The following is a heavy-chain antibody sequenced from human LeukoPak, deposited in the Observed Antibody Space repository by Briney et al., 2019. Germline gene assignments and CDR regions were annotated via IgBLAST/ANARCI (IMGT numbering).Heavy chain of an antibody. Sequence: PGGSLRLSCAASGFTFSSYSMNWVRQAPGKGLEWVSAISGSGGSTYYADSVKGRFTISRDNSKNTLYLQMNSLRAEDTAVYYCAKKGLTVTTYYFGYWGQGTLVTVSS. CDR1: GFTFSSYS. J-gene: IGHJ4*02. V-gene: IGHV3-23*01. D-gene: IGHD4-17*01. CDR3: AKKGLTVTTYYFGY. CDR2: ISGSGGST.